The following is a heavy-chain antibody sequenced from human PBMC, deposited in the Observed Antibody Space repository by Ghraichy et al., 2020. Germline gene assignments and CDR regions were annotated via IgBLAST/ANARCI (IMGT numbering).Heavy chain of an antibody. D-gene: IGHD2-21*01. CDR3: ARGENWAFDY. V-gene: IGHV3-48*01. CDR1: GFTFSTYS. CDR2: ITSSSSNI. J-gene: IGHJ4*02. Sequence: GGSLRLSCVASGFTFSTYSMNWVRQAPGKGLEWLSYITSSSSNIQYADSVKGRFTISRDNAKNSLYLQMNSLRAEDTAVYYCARGENWAFDYWGQGTLITVSS.